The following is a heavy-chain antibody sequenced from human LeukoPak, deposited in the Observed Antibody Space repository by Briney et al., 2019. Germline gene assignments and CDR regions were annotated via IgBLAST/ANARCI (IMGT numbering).Heavy chain of an antibody. Sequence: KGXXXXSAISGSGGSTYYADSVKGRFTISRDNSKNTLYLQMNSLRAEDTAVYYCALRVQGVISPFDYWGQGTLVTVSS. CDR2: ISGSGGST. V-gene: IGHV3-23*01. CDR3: ALRVQGVISPFDY. D-gene: IGHD3-10*01. J-gene: IGHJ4*02.